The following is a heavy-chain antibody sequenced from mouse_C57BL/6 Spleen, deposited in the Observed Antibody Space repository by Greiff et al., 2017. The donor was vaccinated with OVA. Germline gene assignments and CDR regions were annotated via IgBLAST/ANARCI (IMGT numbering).Heavy chain of an antibody. CDR3: AREGPITTVVATRYFDV. Sequence: QVQLKQSGPELVKPGASVKISCKASGYAFSSSWMNWVKQRPGKGLEWIGRIYPGDGDTNYNGKFKGKATLTADKSSSTAYMQLSSLTSEDSAVYFCAREGPITTVVATRYFDVWGTGTTVTVSS. CDR2: IYPGDGDT. D-gene: IGHD1-1*01. CDR1: GYAFSSSW. V-gene: IGHV1-82*01. J-gene: IGHJ1*03.